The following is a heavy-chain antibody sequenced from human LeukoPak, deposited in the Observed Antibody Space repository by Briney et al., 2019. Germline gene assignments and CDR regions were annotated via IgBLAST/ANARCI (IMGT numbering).Heavy chain of an antibody. CDR2: INPNSGET. Sequence: ASVKVSCKAPGYTFTGHYMHWVRQAPGQGLEWMGWINPNSGETKYAQKFQGRVTMTRDTSISTAYMELIRLISDDTAVYYCARENDFWSGYSSGFDPWGQGTLVTVSS. CDR3: ARENDFWSGYSSGFDP. V-gene: IGHV1-2*02. CDR1: GYTFTGHY. D-gene: IGHD3-3*01. J-gene: IGHJ5*02.